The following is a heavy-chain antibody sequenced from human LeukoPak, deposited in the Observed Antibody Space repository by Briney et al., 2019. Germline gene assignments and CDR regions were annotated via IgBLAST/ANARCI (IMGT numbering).Heavy chain of an antibody. J-gene: IGHJ4*02. D-gene: IGHD5-12*01. CDR1: GFTFSSYW. CDR2: INSDGSSI. V-gene: IGHV3-74*03. CDR3: AREGRVSGYDFDC. Sequence: GGSLRLSCAASGFTFSSYWMHWVRRAPGKGLVWVSRINSDGSSITYADSVKGRFTISRDNAKNTLYLQMNSLRVEDTAVYYCAREGRVSGYDFDCWGQGTLVTVSS.